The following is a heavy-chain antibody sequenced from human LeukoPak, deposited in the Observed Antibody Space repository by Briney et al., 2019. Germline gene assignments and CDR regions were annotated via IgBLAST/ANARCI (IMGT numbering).Heavy chain of an antibody. CDR2: IIPIFGTA. CDR3: ARDDKFGIAVAGLDY. D-gene: IGHD6-19*01. Sequence: SVKVSCKASGGTFSSYAISWVRQAPGQGLEWTGGIIPIFGTANYAQKFQGRVTITTDESTSTAYMELSSLRSEDTAVYYCARDDKFGIAVAGLDYWGQGTLVTVSS. CDR1: GGTFSSYA. V-gene: IGHV1-69*05. J-gene: IGHJ4*02.